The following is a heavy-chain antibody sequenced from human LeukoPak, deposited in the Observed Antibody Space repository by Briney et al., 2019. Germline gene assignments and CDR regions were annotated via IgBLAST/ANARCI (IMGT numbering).Heavy chain of an antibody. D-gene: IGHD3-16*01. V-gene: IGHV3-9*01. CDR3: ARGIVPHLYYFDY. J-gene: IGHJ4*02. Sequence: GGSLRLSCAASGFTFDDYAMHWVRQAPGKGLEWVSGISWNSGSIGYADSVKGRFTISRDNAKNSLYLQMNSLRAEDTALYYCARGIVPHLYYFDYWGQGTLVTVSS. CDR1: GFTFDDYA. CDR2: ISWNSGSI.